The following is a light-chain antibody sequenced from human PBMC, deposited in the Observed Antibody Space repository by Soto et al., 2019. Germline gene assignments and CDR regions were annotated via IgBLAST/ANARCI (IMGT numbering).Light chain of an antibody. V-gene: IGKV1-5*03. CDR2: KAS. Sequence: DIQMTQSPSTLSASVGDRVTITCRASQSISSWLAWYQQKPGKAPKLLIYKASSLESGVPSRFSGRGSGTEFNLTISSLQPDDFATYYCQQYNSYRRTFGQGTKVEIK. CDR3: QQYNSYRRT. CDR1: QSISSW. J-gene: IGKJ1*01.